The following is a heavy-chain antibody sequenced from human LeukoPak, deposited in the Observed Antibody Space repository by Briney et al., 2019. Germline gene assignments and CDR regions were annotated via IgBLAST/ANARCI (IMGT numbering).Heavy chain of an antibody. V-gene: IGHV4-34*01. CDR3: ARVLSSSPADY. J-gene: IGHJ4*02. CDR1: GGSFSGYY. CDR2: INHSGST. D-gene: IGHD6-6*01. Sequence: SETLSLTCAVYGGSFSGYYWSWIRQPPGKGLEWIGEINHSGSTNYNPSLKSRVTISVDTSKNQFSPKLSSVTAADTAVYYCARVLSSSPADYWGQGTLATVSS.